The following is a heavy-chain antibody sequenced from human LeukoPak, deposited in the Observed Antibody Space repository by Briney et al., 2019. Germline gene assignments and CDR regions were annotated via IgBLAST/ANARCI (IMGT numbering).Heavy chain of an antibody. D-gene: IGHD5-12*01. CDR1: GGSISSGGYS. CDR3: ARGSGYDLISPGYFDY. J-gene: IGHJ4*02. Sequence: PSQTLSLTCAVSGGSISSGGYSWSWIRQPPGKGLEWIGYIYHSGSTYYNPSLKSRVTISVDRSKNQFSLKLSSVTAADTAVYYCARGSGYDLISPGYFDYWGRGTLVTVSS. V-gene: IGHV4-30-2*01. CDR2: IYHSGST.